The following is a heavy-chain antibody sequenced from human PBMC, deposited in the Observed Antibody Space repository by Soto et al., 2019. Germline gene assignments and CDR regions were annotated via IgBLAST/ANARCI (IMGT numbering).Heavy chain of an antibody. Sequence: ASVTVSCKASGYTFTSYGISWVRQAPGQGLEWMGWISAYNGNTNYAQKLQGRVTMTTDTSTSTAYMELRSLRSDDTAVYYCARKSTQGVYWYYYDSSGYPDFDYWGQGTLVTVSS. V-gene: IGHV1-18*01. CDR1: GYTFTSYG. CDR2: ISAYNGNT. CDR3: ARKSTQGVYWYYYDSSGYPDFDY. J-gene: IGHJ4*02. D-gene: IGHD3-22*01.